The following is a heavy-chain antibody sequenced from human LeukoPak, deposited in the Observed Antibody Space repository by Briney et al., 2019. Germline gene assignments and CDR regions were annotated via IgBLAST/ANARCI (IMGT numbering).Heavy chain of an antibody. Sequence: GGSLRLSCTVSGFTFGDYAINWVRQAPGKGLEWVGFIRSKAFGETAEYAASVKGRFTISRDDPKSIAYLQMNGLKTEDTAVYYCTRDRGSSTLGDYWGQGTLVTVSS. CDR2: IRSKAFGETA. J-gene: IGHJ4*02. V-gene: IGHV3-49*04. CDR3: TRDRGSSTLGDY. D-gene: IGHD7-27*01. CDR1: GFTFGDYA.